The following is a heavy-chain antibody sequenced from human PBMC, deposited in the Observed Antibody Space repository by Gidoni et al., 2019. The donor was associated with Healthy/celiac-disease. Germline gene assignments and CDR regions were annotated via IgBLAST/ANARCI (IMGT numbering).Heavy chain of an antibody. CDR1: GFTFSRYE. D-gene: IGHD3-16*02. CDR3: ARSHYYDYVWGSYRPTTFDY. CDR2: ISSSGSTI. J-gene: IGHJ4*02. V-gene: IGHV3-48*03. Sequence: EVQLVESGGGLVQPGGSLRLSCAASGFTFSRYEMHWVRQAPGKGLEWVPYISSSGSTIYYADSVKGRFTISRDNAKNSLYLQMNSLRAEDTAVYYCARSHYYDYVWGSYRPTTFDYWGQGTLVTVSS.